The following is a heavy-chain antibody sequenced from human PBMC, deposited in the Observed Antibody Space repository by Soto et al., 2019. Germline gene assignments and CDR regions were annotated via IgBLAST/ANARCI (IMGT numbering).Heavy chain of an antibody. V-gene: IGHV4-31*03. D-gene: IGHD3-22*01. CDR1: GGSISSGGYY. Sequence: QVQLQESGPGLVKPSQTLSLTCTVSGGSISSGGYYWSWIRQHPGKGLEWIGYIYYSGSTYYNPSLKSRVTKSVDTFKNQYSLRLSSVTAADTAVYYCAREGGTMIVGWGKGNLVTVSS. CDR2: IYYSGST. CDR3: AREGGTMIVG. J-gene: IGHJ4*02.